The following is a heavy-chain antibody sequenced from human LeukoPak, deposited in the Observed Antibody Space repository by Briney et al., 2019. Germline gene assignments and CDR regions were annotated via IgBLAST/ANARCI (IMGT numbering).Heavy chain of an antibody. Sequence: ASVKVSCKASGYTFTGYYMHWVRQAPGQGLEWMGWINPNSGGTNYAQKFQGRVTMTRDTSTSTVYMELSSLRSEDTAVYYCARAGTRSKYYFDYWGQGTLVTVSS. CDR3: ARAGTRSKYYFDY. J-gene: IGHJ4*02. CDR1: GYTFTGYY. D-gene: IGHD1-7*01. CDR2: INPNSGGT. V-gene: IGHV1-2*02.